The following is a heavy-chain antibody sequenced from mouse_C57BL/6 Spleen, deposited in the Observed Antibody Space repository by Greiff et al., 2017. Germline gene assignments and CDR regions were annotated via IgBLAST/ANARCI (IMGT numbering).Heavy chain of an antibody. CDR3: ARRDYGHARGD. Sequence: QVQLQQPGAELVKPGASVKLSCKASGYTFTNYWMHWVKQRPGQGLEWIGMIHPNSGSTNYNVKFKSKGTLTVDKSSSTAYMQLSSLTSEDSAVYYCARRDYGHARGDWGQGTSVTVSS. CDR1: GYTFTNYW. CDR2: IHPNSGST. V-gene: IGHV1-64*01. J-gene: IGHJ4*01. D-gene: IGHD2-4*01.